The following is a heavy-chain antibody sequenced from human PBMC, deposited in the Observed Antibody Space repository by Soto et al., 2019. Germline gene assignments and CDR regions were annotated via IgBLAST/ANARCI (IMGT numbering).Heavy chain of an antibody. CDR3: VKDRCTEAYGMDV. J-gene: IGHJ6*02. CDR2: ISHDGTRK. D-gene: IGHD2-21*01. CDR1: GFTFSSYG. V-gene: IGHV3-30*18. Sequence: QVQLVESGGGVVQPGRSLRLSCAASGFTFSSYGVHWVRQAPSRGLEWVAVISHDGTRKHYGDSVKGRFSIARDNSQNTLYLQMNSLRVEDTAVYYCVKDRCTEAYGMDVWGQGTTVTVSS.